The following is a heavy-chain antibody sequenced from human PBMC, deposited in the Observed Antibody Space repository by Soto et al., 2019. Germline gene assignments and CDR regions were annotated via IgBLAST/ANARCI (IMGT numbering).Heavy chain of an antibody. V-gene: IGHV1-2*04. CDR1: GYTFTGYY. D-gene: IGHD3-10*01. CDR2: INPNSGGT. J-gene: IGHJ5*02. Sequence: GASVKVSCKASGYTFTGYYMHWVRQAPGQGLEWMGWINPNSGGTNYAQKFQGWVTMTRDTSISTAYMELSRLRSDDTAVYYCARGAITLPYYYGSGSSFPSSSWWFDPWGQGTLVTVSS. CDR3: ARGAITLPYYYGSGSSFPSSSWWFDP.